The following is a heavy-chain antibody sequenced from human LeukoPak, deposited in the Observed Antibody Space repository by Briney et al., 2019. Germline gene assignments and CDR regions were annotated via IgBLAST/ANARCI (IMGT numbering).Heavy chain of an antibody. J-gene: IGHJ6*02. CDR1: GFTFSSYA. Sequence: PGGSLRLSCAASGFTFSSYAMHWVRQAPGKGLEWVAVISYDGSNKYYADSVKGRFTISRDNSKNTLYLQMNSLRAEDTAVYYCARGFRPESGMDVWGQGTTVTVSS. V-gene: IGHV3-30-3*01. CDR2: ISYDGSNK. CDR3: ARGFRPESGMDV.